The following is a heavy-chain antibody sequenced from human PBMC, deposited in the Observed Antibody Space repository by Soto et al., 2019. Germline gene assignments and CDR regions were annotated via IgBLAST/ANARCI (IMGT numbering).Heavy chain of an antibody. V-gene: IGHV3-66*01. CDR1: GFTVSNNY. J-gene: IGHJ4*02. CDR3: ARDGTYNWV. D-gene: IGHD1-1*01. CDR2: IYSGGAT. Sequence: EVQLVESGGGLVQPGGSLRLSCAASGFTVSNNYMRWVRQAPGKGLEWVSLIYSGGATYYADSVKGRFTISRDNSKNTLYLKMNSLRAEDTDVYYCARDGTYNWVGGQGIPVTVSS.